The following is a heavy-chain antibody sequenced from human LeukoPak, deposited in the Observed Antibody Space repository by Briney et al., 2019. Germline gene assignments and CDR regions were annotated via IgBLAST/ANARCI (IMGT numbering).Heavy chain of an antibody. D-gene: IGHD5-24*01. CDR3: ARGRGVDY. J-gene: IGHJ4*02. CDR2: IEPEGSER. V-gene: IGHV3-7*01. Sequence: GGSLRLSCASSGFTYSGYWMSWVRQAPGKGLEWVANIEPEGSERYYVDSVKGRFTISRDNPKNSLYLQMDSLRAEDTAVYYCARGRGVDYWGRGTLVTVSS. CDR1: GFTYSGYW.